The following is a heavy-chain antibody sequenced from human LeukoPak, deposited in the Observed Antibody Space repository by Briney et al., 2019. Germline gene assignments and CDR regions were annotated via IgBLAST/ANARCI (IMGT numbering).Heavy chain of an antibody. CDR1: GFTFGDYA. Sequence: PGRSLRLSCTASGFTFGDYAMSWFRQAPGKGLEWVGFIRSKAYGGTTEYAASVKGRFTISRDDSKSIAYLQMNSLKTEDTAVYYCTRALARGLYYYDSSGYLSGYWGQGTLVTVTS. J-gene: IGHJ4*02. CDR2: IRSKAYGGTT. D-gene: IGHD3-22*01. V-gene: IGHV3-49*03. CDR3: TRALARGLYYYDSSGYLSGY.